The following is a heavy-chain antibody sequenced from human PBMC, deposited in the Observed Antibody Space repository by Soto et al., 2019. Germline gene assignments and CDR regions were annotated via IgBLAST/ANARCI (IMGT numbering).Heavy chain of an antibody. CDR3: ARKSGNYHYFDY. V-gene: IGHV3-23*01. J-gene: IGHJ4*02. CDR2: ISAGGGGT. D-gene: IGHD1-26*01. Sequence: EVQLLESGGGLVQPGGSLRLSCAASGFTFTTFDMRWVRQAPGKGLGWISTISAGGGGTWYADTVKSRFTVSRDNSKNTMYLQMNSLRAEDTAVYFCARKSGNYHYFDYWGQGTLVTVSS. CDR1: GFTFTTFD.